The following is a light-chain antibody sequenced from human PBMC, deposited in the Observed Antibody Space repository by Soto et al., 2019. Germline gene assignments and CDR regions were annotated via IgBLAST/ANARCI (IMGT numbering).Light chain of an antibody. V-gene: IGKV3-11*01. J-gene: IGKJ5*01. CDR2: DVS. CDR3: QQRSNWPPFT. Sequence: EIVLTQSPATLSLSPGERATLSCRASQSVSSNLAWYQQKPGQAPRLLISDVSNKATGIPARFSGSGSGTDFTLTISSLEPEDSAVYYCQQRSNWPPFTFGQGTRLEIK. CDR1: QSVSSN.